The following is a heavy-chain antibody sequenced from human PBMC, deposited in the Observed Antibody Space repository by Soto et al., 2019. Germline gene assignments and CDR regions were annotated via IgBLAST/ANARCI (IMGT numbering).Heavy chain of an antibody. V-gene: IGHV6-1*01. CDR3: AREWFGELLPRLVVIPYHYYGMVR. CDR2: TYYRSKWYN. Sequence: PSQTLSLTCAISGDSVSSNSAAWNWIRQSPSRGLEWLGRTYYRSKWYNDYAVSVKSRITINPDTSKNQFSLQLNSVTPEDTAVYYCAREWFGELLPRLVVIPYHYYGMVRWGQAITVTVFS. J-gene: IGHJ6*02. D-gene: IGHD3-10*01. CDR1: GDSVSSNSAA.